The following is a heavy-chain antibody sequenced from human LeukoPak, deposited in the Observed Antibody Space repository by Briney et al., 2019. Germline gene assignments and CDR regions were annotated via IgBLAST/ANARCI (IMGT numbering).Heavy chain of an antibody. Sequence: PGGSLRLSCAASGFTFSNYWMSWVRQVPGKGLEWVANIKEDGSEKNFVGSVRGRFTISRDNAKNSVYLEMNSLRAEDTAVYYCARGSGWCDYWGQGALVTVSS. CDR3: ARGSGWCDY. J-gene: IGHJ4*02. V-gene: IGHV3-7*03. D-gene: IGHD6-19*01. CDR2: IKEDGSEK. CDR1: GFTFSNYW.